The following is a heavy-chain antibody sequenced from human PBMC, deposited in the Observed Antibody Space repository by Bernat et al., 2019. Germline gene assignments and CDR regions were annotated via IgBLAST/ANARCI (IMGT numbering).Heavy chain of an antibody. J-gene: IGHJ3*02. V-gene: IGHV4-31*03. CDR1: GGSISSGGYY. Sequence: QVQLQESGPGLVKPSQTLSLTCTVSGGSISSGGYYWSWIRQHPGKGLEWIGYIYYSGSTYYNPSLKSRVTISVDTSKNQFSLKLSSVTAADTAVYHCAREYIIAVAGTTWAFDIWGQGTMVTVSS. CDR2: IYYSGST. D-gene: IGHD6-19*01. CDR3: AREYIIAVAGTTWAFDI.